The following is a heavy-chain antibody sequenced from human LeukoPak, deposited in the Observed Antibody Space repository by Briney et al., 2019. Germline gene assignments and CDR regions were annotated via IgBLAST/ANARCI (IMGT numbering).Heavy chain of an antibody. CDR1: GYTSTSYG. V-gene: IGHV1-18*01. J-gene: IGHJ6*02. CDR2: ISAYNGNT. Sequence: GASVKVSCKASGYTSTSYGISWVRQAPGQGLEWTGWISAYNGNTNYAQKLQGRVTMTTDTSTSTAYMELRSLRSDDTAVYYCASGYNWNDFYYYGMDVWGQGTTVTVPS. D-gene: IGHD1-1*01. CDR3: ASGYNWNDFYYYGMDV.